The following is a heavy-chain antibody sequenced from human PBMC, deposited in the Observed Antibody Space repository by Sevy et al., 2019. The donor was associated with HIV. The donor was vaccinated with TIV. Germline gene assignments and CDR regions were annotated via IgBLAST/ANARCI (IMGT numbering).Heavy chain of an antibody. CDR1: GFTFSSYG. V-gene: IGHV3-33*01. Sequence: GGSQRLSCAASGFTFSSYGMHWVRQAPGKGLEWVAVIWYDGSNKYYADSVKGRFTISRDNSKNTLYLQMNILRAEDTAVYYCARDPPGYCSGGSCYGYYYYGMDVWGQGTTVTVSS. CDR3: ARDPPGYCSGGSCYGYYYYGMDV. J-gene: IGHJ6*02. D-gene: IGHD2-15*01. CDR2: IWYDGSNK.